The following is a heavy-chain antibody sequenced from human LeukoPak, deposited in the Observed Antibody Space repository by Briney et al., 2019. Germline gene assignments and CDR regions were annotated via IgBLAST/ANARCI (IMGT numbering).Heavy chain of an antibody. D-gene: IGHD3-10*01. V-gene: IGHV3-21*01. CDR2: ISSSSSYI. Sequence: GGSLRLSCAASGFTFSSYEMNWVRQAPGKGLEWVSSISSSSSYIYYADSVKGRFTISRDNAKNSLYLQMNSLRAEDTAVYYCASQNYGSGTLPDVWGKGTTVTISS. J-gene: IGHJ6*04. CDR3: ASQNYGSGTLPDV. CDR1: GFTFSSYE.